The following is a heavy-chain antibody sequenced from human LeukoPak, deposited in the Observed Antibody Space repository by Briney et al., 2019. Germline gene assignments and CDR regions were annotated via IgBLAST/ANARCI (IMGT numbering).Heavy chain of an antibody. V-gene: IGHV3-20*04. D-gene: IGHD2-15*01. CDR1: GFTFDDYG. CDR2: INWNGGST. J-gene: IGHJ4*02. CDR3: ARTKYCSGGSCYKEY. Sequence: PGGSLRLSCAASGFTFDDYGMSGVRQAPGKGLEGVSGINWNGGSTGYADSVKGRFTISRDNAKNSLYLQMNSLRAEDTAIYYSARTKYCSGGSCYKEYWGQGTLVTVSP.